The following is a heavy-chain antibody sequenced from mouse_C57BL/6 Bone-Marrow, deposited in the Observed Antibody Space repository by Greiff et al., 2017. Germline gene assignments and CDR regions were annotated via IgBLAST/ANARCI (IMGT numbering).Heavy chain of an antibody. CDR1: GFTFSSYA. CDR2: ISDGGSYT. D-gene: IGHD1-1*01. Sequence: EVQLQQSGGGLVKPGGSLKLSCAASGFTFSSYAMSWVRQTPEKRLEWVATISDGGSYTYYPDNVKGRFTISRDNAKNNLYLQMSHLKSEDTAMYYCARGRLRYFDYWGQGTTLTVSS. J-gene: IGHJ2*01. V-gene: IGHV5-4*01. CDR3: ARGRLRYFDY.